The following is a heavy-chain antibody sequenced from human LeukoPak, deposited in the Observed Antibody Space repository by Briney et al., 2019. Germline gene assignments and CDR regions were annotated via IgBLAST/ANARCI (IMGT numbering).Heavy chain of an antibody. CDR2: IYHSGST. J-gene: IGHJ4*02. V-gene: IGHV4-38-2*02. D-gene: IGHD1-1*01. CDR3: ARGGTTFEY. CDR1: GYSISSGYY. Sequence: SETLSLTCTVSGYSISSGYYWGWIRQPPGKGLEWIGSIYHSGSTYYNPSLKSRATISVDTSKNQFSLKLSSVTAADTAVYYCARGGTTFEYWGQGTLVTVSS.